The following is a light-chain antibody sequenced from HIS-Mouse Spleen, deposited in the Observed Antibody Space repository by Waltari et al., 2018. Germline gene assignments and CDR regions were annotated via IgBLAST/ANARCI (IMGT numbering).Light chain of an antibody. CDR3: QVWDSSSDRV. J-gene: IGLJ1*01. Sequence: SYVLTQPPSVSVAPGQTARITCGGNNIGSKSVHWYQQKPGQAPVLVFYDDSDRPSGTPECFSGSNSGNTATLTISRVEAGDEADYYCQVWDSSSDRVFGTGTKVTVL. CDR1: NIGSKS. V-gene: IGLV3-21*02. CDR2: DDS.